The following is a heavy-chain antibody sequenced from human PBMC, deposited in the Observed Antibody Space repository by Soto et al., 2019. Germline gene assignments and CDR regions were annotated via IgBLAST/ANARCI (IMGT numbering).Heavy chain of an antibody. CDR1: GFAFSNYA. Sequence: GGSLRLSCAASGFAFSNYAMSWVRQAPGKGLEWVSSITSSGGSTYFADSVKGRFTISRDNSKNTLYLQLNSLRAEDTAVYYCTNGPLITGDSWGQGTLVTVSS. D-gene: IGHD3-22*01. J-gene: IGHJ5*01. V-gene: IGHV3-23*01. CDR3: TNGPLITGDS. CDR2: ITSSGGST.